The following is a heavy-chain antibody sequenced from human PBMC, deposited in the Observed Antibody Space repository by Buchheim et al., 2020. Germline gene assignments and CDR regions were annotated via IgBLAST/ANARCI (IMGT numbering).Heavy chain of an antibody. J-gene: IGHJ4*02. CDR2: INPNSGGT. CDR3: AREQGDSSSWYSRGEKNFDY. Sequence: QVQLVQSGAEVKKPGASVKVSCKASGYTFTGYYMHWVRQAPGQGLEWMGWINPNSGGTNYAQKFQGWVTMTRDTSISTAYMELSRLRSGDTAVYYCAREQGDSSSWYSRGEKNFDYWGQGTL. D-gene: IGHD6-13*01. V-gene: IGHV1-2*04. CDR1: GYTFTGYY.